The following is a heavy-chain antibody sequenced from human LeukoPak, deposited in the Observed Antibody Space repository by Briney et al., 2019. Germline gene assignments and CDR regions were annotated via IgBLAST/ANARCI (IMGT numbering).Heavy chain of an antibody. J-gene: IGHJ4*02. D-gene: IGHD3-10*01. CDR3: ARDAPPSFV. V-gene: IGHV4-30-2*01. CDR2: IYHSGST. Sequence: TSETLSLTCTVSGGSISSGGYYWSWIRQPPGKGLEWIGYIYHSGSTYYNPSLKSRVTISVDRSKNQFSLKLSSVTAADTAVYYCARDAPPSFVWGQGTLVTVSS. CDR1: GGSISSGGYY.